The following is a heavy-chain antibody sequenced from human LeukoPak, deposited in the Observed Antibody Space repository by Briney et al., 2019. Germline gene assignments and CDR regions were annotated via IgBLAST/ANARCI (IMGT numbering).Heavy chain of an antibody. D-gene: IGHD3-10*01. CDR1: GFTFSGFI. CDR2: VTSKTNSYAT. V-gene: IGHV3-73*01. J-gene: IGHJ3*02. CDR3: AAGITLVRGGTFDI. Sequence: PGGSLRLSCAASGFTFSGFIIHWVRQAPGKGLKWIGRVTSKTNSYATAYAASVKGRFTVSRDDSKKTAYLQMNSLKTEDTAVYYCAAGITLVRGGTFDIWGQGTMVIVSS.